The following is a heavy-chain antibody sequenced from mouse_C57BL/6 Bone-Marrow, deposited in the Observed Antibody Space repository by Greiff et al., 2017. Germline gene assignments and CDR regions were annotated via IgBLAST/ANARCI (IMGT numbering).Heavy chain of an antibody. J-gene: IGHJ2*01. CDR2: IYPRSGNT. V-gene: IGHV1-81*01. D-gene: IGHD1-1*01. Sequence: VQLQQSGAELARPGASVKLSCTASGYTFTSYGISWVKQRPGQGLEWIGEIYPRSGNTYYNEKFKGKATLTADKSSSTAYMELRSLTSEDAAVYFCARPYGSSYNYWGQGTTLTVSS. CDR1: GYTFTSYG. CDR3: ARPYGSSYNY.